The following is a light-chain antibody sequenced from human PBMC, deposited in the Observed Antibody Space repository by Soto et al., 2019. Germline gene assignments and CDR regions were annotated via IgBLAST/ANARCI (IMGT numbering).Light chain of an antibody. CDR1: QSVSSN. CDR3: QLYNNWPSLST. J-gene: IGKJ3*01. V-gene: IGKV3-15*01. CDR2: GAS. Sequence: EIVMTQSPATLSLSPGEKATLSCRASQSVSSNLAWYQQKPGQAPRLLIYGASTRATGIPARFSGSGSGTEFTLTISSLQSEDFAVYYCQLYNNWPSLSTCGPGTKVDIK.